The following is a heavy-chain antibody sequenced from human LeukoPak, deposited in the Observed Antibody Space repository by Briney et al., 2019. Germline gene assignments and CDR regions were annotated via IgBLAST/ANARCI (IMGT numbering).Heavy chain of an antibody. V-gene: IGHV1-8*01. Sequence: ASVKVSCKASGYTFTSYDINWVRQATGQGLEWMGWMNPNSGNTGYAQKFQGRVTITADKSTSTAYMELSSLRSEDTAVYYCARDKVSSSGWYGYWGQGTLVTVSS. D-gene: IGHD6-19*01. CDR2: MNPNSGNT. J-gene: IGHJ4*02. CDR3: ARDKVSSSGWYGY. CDR1: GYTFTSYD.